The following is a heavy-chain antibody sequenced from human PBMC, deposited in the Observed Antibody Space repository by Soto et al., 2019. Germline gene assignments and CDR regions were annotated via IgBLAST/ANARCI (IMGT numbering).Heavy chain of an antibody. CDR1: GGSISSYY. D-gene: IGHD2-15*01. CDR3: ARDGVAGLDI. V-gene: IGHV4-59*01. J-gene: IGHJ3*02. CDR2: IYYSGST. Sequence: SETLSLTCTVSGGSISSYYWSWIRQPPGKGLEWIGYIYYSGSTNYNPSLKSRVTISVDTSKNQFSLKLSSVTAADTAVYYCARDGVAGLDIWGQGTMVTVSS.